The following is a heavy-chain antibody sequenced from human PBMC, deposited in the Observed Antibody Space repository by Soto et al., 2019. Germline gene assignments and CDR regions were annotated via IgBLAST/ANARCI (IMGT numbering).Heavy chain of an antibody. V-gene: IGHV4-59*08. Sequence: QVQLQESGPGLVKPSETLSLTCTVSGGSITNYYCSWFRQPPGKGLEWIGYIKYNGDSAYNLSLKXXVPXSMDTSKTQFSLMLESVTATDTAVYYCARHGFGSLHGLVDVWGQGTTVIVSS. J-gene: IGHJ6*02. CDR1: GGSITNYY. CDR2: IKYNGDS. D-gene: IGHD3-10*01. CDR3: ARHGFGSLHGLVDV.